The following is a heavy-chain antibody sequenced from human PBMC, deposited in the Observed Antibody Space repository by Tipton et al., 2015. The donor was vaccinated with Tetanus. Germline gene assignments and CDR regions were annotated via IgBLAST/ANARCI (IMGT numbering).Heavy chain of an antibody. J-gene: IGHJ4*02. CDR2: ISNGNT. D-gene: IGHD5-24*01. CDR1: RGPISSYY. Sequence: TLSLTCTVSRGPISSYYWSWIRQPAGKGLEWIGHISNGNTDYSTSLKSRVTLSVDTSKNQFSLELRAVTAADTAVYYCARGITDGYNRRFASWGQGTRVAVS. V-gene: IGHV4-4*07. CDR3: ARGITDGYNRRFAS.